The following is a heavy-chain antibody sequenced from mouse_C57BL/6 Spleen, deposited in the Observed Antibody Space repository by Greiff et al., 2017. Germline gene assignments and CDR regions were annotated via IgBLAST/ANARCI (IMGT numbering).Heavy chain of an antibody. CDR3: ASSGEVPYDYDRSY. CDR1: GYSFTDYN. V-gene: IGHV1-39*01. CDR2: INHNYGTT. J-gene: IGHJ3*01. D-gene: IGHD2-4*01. Sequence: VQLQQSGPELVKPGASVKISCKASGYSFTDYNMNWVKQSNGKSLEWIGVINHNYGTTSYNQKFKGKATLTVDQSSSTAYMQLNSLTSEDSAVXFCASSGEVPYDYDRSYWGQGTLVTVSA.